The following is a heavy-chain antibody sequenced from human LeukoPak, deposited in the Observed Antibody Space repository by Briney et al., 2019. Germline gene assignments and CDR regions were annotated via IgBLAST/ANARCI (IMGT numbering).Heavy chain of an antibody. V-gene: IGHV3-30-3*01. CDR1: GFTFSSYV. CDR3: AKERGLVAGYAFDI. D-gene: IGHD6-19*01. Sequence: GGSLRLSCAASGFTFSSYVMHWVRQAPGKGLEWVAVLSYDGTNKYYADSVKGRFTISRDNSKNTLFLQMDSLRAEDTAIYYCAKERGLVAGYAFDIWGQGTMVTVSS. J-gene: IGHJ3*02. CDR2: LSYDGTNK.